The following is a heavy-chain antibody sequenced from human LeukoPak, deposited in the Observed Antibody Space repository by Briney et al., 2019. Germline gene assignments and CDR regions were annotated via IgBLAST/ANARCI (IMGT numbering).Heavy chain of an antibody. V-gene: IGHV1-18*04. CDR2: INAYNGDT. J-gene: IGHJ4*02. CDR1: RYTFTTYY. D-gene: IGHD3-10*01. Sequence: ASVKVSCKASRYTFTTYYMHWVRQAPGQGLEWMAWINAYNGDTNYAQKFQGRVTLTTDTSTSTAYMELRSLRSDDTAVYYCARDGSGVWFDYWGQGTLVTVSS. CDR3: ARDGSGVWFDY.